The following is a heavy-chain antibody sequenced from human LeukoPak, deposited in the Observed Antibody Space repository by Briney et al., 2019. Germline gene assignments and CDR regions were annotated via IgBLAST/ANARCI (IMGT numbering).Heavy chain of an antibody. CDR2: IYSDNT. V-gene: IGHV3-66*01. CDR1: GFTVSTNS. Sequence: GGSLRLSCTVSGFTVSTNSMSWVRQAPGKGLEWVSFIYSDNTHYSDSVKGRFTISRDNAKNSLYLQMNSLRAEDTAVYYCARESQQLVFGGVPYYYYYMDVWGKGTTVTVSS. J-gene: IGHJ6*03. CDR3: ARESQQLVFGGVPYYYYYMDV. D-gene: IGHD6-13*01.